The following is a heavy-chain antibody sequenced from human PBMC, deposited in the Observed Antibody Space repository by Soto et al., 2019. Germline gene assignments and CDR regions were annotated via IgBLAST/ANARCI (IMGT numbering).Heavy chain of an antibody. CDR1: GGTFSSYA. CDR3: ASQGYCISTSCPNYYYGMDV. CDR2: IIPMFGTA. D-gene: IGHD2-2*01. J-gene: IGHJ6*02. V-gene: IGHV1-69*12. Sequence: QVQLVRSGAEVKKPGSSVKVSCKASGGTFSSYAISWVRQAPGQGLEWMGGIIPMFGTADYAQKFQGRVTITADESTSTAYMELSSLRSEDTAVYYCASQGYCISTSCPNYYYGMDVWGQGTTVTVSS.